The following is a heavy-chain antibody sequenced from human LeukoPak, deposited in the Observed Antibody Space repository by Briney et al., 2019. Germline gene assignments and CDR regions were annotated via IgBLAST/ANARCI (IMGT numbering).Heavy chain of an antibody. V-gene: IGHV1-18*01. J-gene: IGHJ4*02. CDR2: ISAYNGNT. CDR1: GYIFSSYG. Sequence: ASVKVSCKASGYIFSSYGISWVRQAHGQGLEWMGWISAYNGNTKYAQKFQGRVTMTTDTSTSTAYMELRSLRSDDTAVYYCARDWNVAAAGNGGAFRYIFDYWGQGTLVTVSS. CDR3: ARDWNVAAAGNGGAFRYIFDY. D-gene: IGHD6-13*01.